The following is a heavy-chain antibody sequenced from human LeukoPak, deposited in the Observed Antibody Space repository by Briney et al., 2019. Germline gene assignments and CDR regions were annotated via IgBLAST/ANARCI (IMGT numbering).Heavy chain of an antibody. J-gene: IGHJ6*02. CDR1: GFTFSDYN. CDR3: ARSIGLTGGGVDV. D-gene: IGHD3-9*01. Sequence: GGSLRLSCAASGFTFSDYNMNWVRQAPGKGLEWVSYITNGGSTIHHADSVKGRFTISRDNAKKTLYLQMNSLRAEDAAVYYCARSIGLTGGGVDVWGQGTTVTVSS. CDR2: ITNGGSTI. V-gene: IGHV3-11*01.